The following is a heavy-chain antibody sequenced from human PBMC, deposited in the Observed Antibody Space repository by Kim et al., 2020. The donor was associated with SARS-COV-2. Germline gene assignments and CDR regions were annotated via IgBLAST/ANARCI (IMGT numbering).Heavy chain of an antibody. V-gene: IGHV3-15*01. CDR1: GFTFSNAW. CDR2: IKSKTDGGTT. D-gene: IGHD2-2*02. J-gene: IGHJ4*02. CDR3: TTTDPLLVVPAAIRGGSFDY. Sequence: GGSLRLSCAASGFTFSNAWMSWVRQAPGKGLEWVGRIKSKTDGGTTDYAAPVKGRFTISRDDSKNTLYLQMNSLKTEDTAVYYCTTTDPLLVVPAAIRGGSFDYWGQGTLVTVSS.